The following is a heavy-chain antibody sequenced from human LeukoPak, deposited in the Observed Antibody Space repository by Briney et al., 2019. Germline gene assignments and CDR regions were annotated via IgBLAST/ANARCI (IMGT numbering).Heavy chain of an antibody. J-gene: IGHJ6*03. CDR2: IIPIFGTA. Sequence: ASVKVSCKASGGTFSSYAISWVRQAPGQGLEWMGGIIPIFGTANYAQKFQGRVTITTDESTSTAYMELSSLRSEDTAVYYCARDRGGDYDHYYYMDVWGKGTTVTVSS. D-gene: IGHD4-17*01. CDR3: ARDRGGDYDHYYYMDV. V-gene: IGHV1-69*05. CDR1: GGTFSSYA.